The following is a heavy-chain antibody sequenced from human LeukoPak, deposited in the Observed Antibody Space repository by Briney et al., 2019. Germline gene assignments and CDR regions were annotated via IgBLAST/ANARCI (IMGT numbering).Heavy chain of an antibody. Sequence: SETLSLTCTVSGGSISSGGYYWSWIRQPPGKGLEWIGYIYHSGSTYYNPSLKSRVTISVDRSKNQFSLKLSSVTAADTAVYYCARDLRTSSSRGSYYYYMDVWGKGTTVTVSS. D-gene: IGHD6-13*01. J-gene: IGHJ6*03. CDR1: GGSISSGGYY. V-gene: IGHV4-30-2*01. CDR3: ARDLRTSSSRGSYYYYMDV. CDR2: IYHSGST.